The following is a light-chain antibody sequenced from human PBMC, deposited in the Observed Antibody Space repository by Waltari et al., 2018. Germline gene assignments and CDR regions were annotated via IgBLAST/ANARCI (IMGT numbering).Light chain of an antibody. V-gene: IGKV1-5*03. J-gene: IGKJ1*01. CDR3: QQYNSYPWT. CDR1: QSISSW. CDR2: KAS. Sequence: TCRASQSISSWLGWYQQKPGKAPKLLIYKASSLESGVPSRFSGSGSGTEFTLTISSLQPDDFATYYCQQYNSYPWTFGQGTKVEIK.